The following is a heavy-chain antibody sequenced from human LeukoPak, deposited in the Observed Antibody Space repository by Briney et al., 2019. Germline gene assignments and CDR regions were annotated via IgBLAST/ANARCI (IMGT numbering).Heavy chain of an antibody. CDR3: ARRYYGSGTNYFGY. Sequence: SGTLSLTCTVSGGSISTSNWWSWVRQPPGKGLEWIGEVYHSGSTTYNSSLKSRLTMSIDKSKNHFSLNLSSVTAADTAVYYCARRYYGSGTNYFGYWGQGALVTVSS. CDR2: VYHSGST. CDR1: GGSISTSNW. V-gene: IGHV4-4*02. D-gene: IGHD3-10*01. J-gene: IGHJ4*02.